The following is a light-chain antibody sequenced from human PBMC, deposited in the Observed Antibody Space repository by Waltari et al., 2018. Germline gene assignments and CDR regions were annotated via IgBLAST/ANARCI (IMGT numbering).Light chain of an antibody. J-gene: IGLJ3*02. V-gene: IGLV2-14*01. CDR2: DVT. CDR1: SRDFGGYNY. CDR3: SSNRV. Sequence: QSALAQPASVSGSPGQSITISCTGTSRDFGGYNYVSWYQQPSGNAPKLRIYDVTKRPSGVSNRFSGSKSGNTASLTISGLQAEDEADYFCSSNRVFGGGTKLTVL.